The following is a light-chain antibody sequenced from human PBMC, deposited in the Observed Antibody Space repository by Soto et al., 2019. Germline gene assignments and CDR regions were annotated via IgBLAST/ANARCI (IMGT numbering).Light chain of an antibody. Sequence: QSVLTQPPSASGTPGQRVTISCSGSNSNIENNPVSWFQQLPGTAPKLLIYLNNQRPSGVPDRFSGSKSGTSASLAISGLQSEDEADYYCAAWDDTRNGRVVFGGGTKLTVL. CDR2: LNN. CDR3: AAWDDTRNGRVV. J-gene: IGLJ2*01. V-gene: IGLV1-44*01. CDR1: NSNIENNP.